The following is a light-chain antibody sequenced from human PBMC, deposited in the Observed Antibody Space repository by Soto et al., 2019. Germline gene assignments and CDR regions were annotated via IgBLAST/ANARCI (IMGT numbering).Light chain of an antibody. CDR2: EGS. CDR3: CSYTSRSTFYV. V-gene: IGLV2-14*02. CDR1: SSDVGSYNS. J-gene: IGLJ1*01. Sequence: QSALTQPASVSGSPGQSIAISCTGTSSDVGSYNSVSWYQQHPGKAPKLMIYEGSKRPSGVSDRFSGSKSGITASLTISGLQAEDEADYYCCSYTSRSTFYVFGTGTKLTVL.